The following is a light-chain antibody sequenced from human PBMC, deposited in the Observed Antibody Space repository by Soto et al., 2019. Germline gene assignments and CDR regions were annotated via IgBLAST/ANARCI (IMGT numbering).Light chain of an antibody. CDR1: QSVNSN. CDR3: QQYSKWPIT. CDR2: GIS. J-gene: IGKJ5*01. Sequence: EMVRTQSPSILSASHGESATLSCRASQSVNSNSLAWYQQHPGQPPRLLIYGISTRATGIPARFCGSGSGTEFSLTISSLQSEDFAVSYCQQYSKWPITFGQGTRLEI. V-gene: IGKV3-15*01.